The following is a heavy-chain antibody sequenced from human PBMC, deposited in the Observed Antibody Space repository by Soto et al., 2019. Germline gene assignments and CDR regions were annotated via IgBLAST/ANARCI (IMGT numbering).Heavy chain of an antibody. CDR1: GGTFSSYT. D-gene: IGHD6-25*01. CDR2: IIPILGIA. J-gene: IGHJ6*03. Sequence: QVQLVQSGAEVKKPGSSVKVSCKASGGTFSSYTISWVRQAPGQGLEWMGRIIPILGIANYAQKLQGRDTITADKTKSTAYMELSSLRSEDTAVYYCARGYMEQRWLDYYYYMDVWGKGTTVTVSS. V-gene: IGHV1-69*02. CDR3: ARGYMEQRWLDYYYYMDV.